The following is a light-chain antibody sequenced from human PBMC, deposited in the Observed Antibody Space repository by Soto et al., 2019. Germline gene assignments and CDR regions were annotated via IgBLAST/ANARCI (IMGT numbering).Light chain of an antibody. CDR1: QSVGSNY. J-gene: IGKJ3*01. CDR2: GAS. V-gene: IGKV3-20*01. Sequence: EIVLTQSPGTLSLFPGERATLYCRASQSVGSNYLAWYRQKPGQAPRVLIYGASSRATGIPDRFSGSGSGADFTLTISRLEPEDFAVYYCQQYTTSPFTFGPGTKVDIK. CDR3: QQYTTSPFT.